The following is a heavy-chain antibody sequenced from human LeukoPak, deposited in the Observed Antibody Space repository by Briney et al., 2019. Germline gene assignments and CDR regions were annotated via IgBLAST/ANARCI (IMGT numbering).Heavy chain of an antibody. V-gene: IGHV1-46*01. Sequence: ASVKVSCKASGYTFTSYYMHWVRQAPGQGLEWMGIINPSGGSTSYAQKFQGRVTMTRDTSTSTVYMELSSLRSDDTAVYYCARGSDWNYAAYGMDVWGQGTTVTVSS. CDR1: GYTFTSYY. J-gene: IGHJ6*02. D-gene: IGHD1-7*01. CDR2: INPSGGST. CDR3: ARGSDWNYAAYGMDV.